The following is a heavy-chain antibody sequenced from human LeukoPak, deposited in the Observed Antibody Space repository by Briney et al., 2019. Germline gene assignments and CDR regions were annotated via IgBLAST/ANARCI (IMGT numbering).Heavy chain of an antibody. CDR2: IYYSGRT. J-gene: IGHJ4*02. CDR3: ARFFYYDASLPPY. D-gene: IGHD3-16*01. CDR1: GGYISTSNYY. V-gene: IGHV4-39*01. Sequence: SETLSLTCSVSGGYISTSNYYWGGIRQPPRKGLEWIGTIYYSGRTYYNPSLQSRVTISLDTSQNQLSLQVRSVTVVDTAVYYCARFFYYDASLPPYWGQGTLVTVSS.